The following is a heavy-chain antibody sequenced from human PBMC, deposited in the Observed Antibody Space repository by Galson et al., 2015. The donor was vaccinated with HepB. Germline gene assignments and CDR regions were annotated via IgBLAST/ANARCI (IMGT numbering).Heavy chain of an antibody. D-gene: IGHD6-19*01. J-gene: IGHJ4*02. V-gene: IGHV3-30-3*01. CDR2: ISYDGSNK. Sequence: SLRLSCAASGFTFSNYVMLWVRQAPGKGLEWVAVISYDGSNKYYADSVKGRFTISRDNSKNTLYLQMNSLRAEDTAVYYCARSVVVRPVAGYYFDYWGQGTLVTVSS. CDR1: GFTFSNYV. CDR3: ARSVVVRPVAGYYFDY.